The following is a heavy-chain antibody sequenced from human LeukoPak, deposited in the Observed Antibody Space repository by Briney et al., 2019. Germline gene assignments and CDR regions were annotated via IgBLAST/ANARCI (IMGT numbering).Heavy chain of an antibody. D-gene: IGHD1-26*01. J-gene: IGHJ4*02. CDR3: AKAPAYSGSPFDY. V-gene: IGHV3-23*01. Sequence: GGSLRLTCAASGFTFSSYAMSWVRQAPGKGLEWVSAISGSGGSTYYADSVKGRFTISRDNSKNTLYLQMNSLRAEDTAVYYCAKAPAYSGSPFDYWGQGTLVTVSS. CDR2: ISGSGGST. CDR1: GFTFSSYA.